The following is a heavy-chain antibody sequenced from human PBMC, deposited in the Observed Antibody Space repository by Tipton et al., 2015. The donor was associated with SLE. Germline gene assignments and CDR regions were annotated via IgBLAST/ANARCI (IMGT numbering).Heavy chain of an antibody. CDR3: ARGNDFWSAEMDY. J-gene: IGHJ4*02. D-gene: IGHD3-3*01. CDR2: VDYSGST. V-gene: IGHV4-39*01. CDR1: GCSTSNSNHY. Sequence: TLSLTCTVSGCSTSNSNHYWGWVRRPPGKGLEWIGSVDYSGSTKYNPSLRSRLTISVDTSKNQFSLKLSSVTAADTAVYYCARGNDFWSAEMDYWGQGTLVTVSS.